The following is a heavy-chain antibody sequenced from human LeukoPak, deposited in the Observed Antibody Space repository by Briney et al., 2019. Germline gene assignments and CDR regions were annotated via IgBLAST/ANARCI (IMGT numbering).Heavy chain of an antibody. CDR3: ERDHCSGGSCLAD. Sequence: SETLSLTCTVSGGSISSYYWSWIRQPAGKGLEWIGRIYTSGSTNYNPSLKSRVTMSVDTSKNQFSLKLSSVTAADTAVYYCERDHCSGGSCLADWGQGTLVTVSS. CDR1: GGSISSYY. D-gene: IGHD2-15*01. J-gene: IGHJ4*02. CDR2: IYTSGST. V-gene: IGHV4-4*07.